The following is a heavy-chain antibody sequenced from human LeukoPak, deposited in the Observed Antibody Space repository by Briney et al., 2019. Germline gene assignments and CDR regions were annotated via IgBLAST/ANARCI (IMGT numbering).Heavy chain of an antibody. CDR3: ARDGYSYGPHAGAFDI. CDR1: GGSFSGYY. V-gene: IGHV4-34*01. Sequence: KPSETLSLTCAVYGGSFSGYYWSWIRQPPGKGLEWIGEINHSGSTNYNPSLKSRVTISVDTSKNQFSLKLSSVTAADTAVYYCARDGYSYGPHAGAFDIWGQGTMVTVSS. CDR2: INHSGST. J-gene: IGHJ3*02. D-gene: IGHD5-18*01.